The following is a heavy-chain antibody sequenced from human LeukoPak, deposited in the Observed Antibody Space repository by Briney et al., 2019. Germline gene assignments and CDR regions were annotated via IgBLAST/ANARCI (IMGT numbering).Heavy chain of an antibody. CDR3: ARDGVVRVEDAFDS. D-gene: IGHD3-3*01. CDR2: IKQNGSEK. CDR1: GFSFSSYC. J-gene: IGHJ3*02. Sequence: PGGSLSLSCAASGFSFSSYCMSWVRQPPGKGLEWVANIKQNGSEKYYVASMKGRSTTSRAKAKNSLYLKMNSLGAEDTAVYYCARDGVVRVEDAFDSWGQGTMVTVSS. V-gene: IGHV3-7*01.